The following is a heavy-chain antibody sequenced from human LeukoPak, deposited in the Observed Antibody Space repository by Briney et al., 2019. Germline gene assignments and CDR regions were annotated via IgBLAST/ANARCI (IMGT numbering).Heavy chain of an antibody. D-gene: IGHD1-26*01. CDR2: VSYDGSNK. V-gene: IGHV3-30*04. J-gene: IGHJ4*02. CDR3: ARVFFSGIVGATSRFDY. Sequence: PGRSLRLSCAASGFTFSSYAMHWVRQAPGKGLEWVAVVSYDGSNKYYADPVKGRFTISRDNSKNTLYLQMNSLRAEDTAVYYCARVFFSGIVGATSRFDYWGQGTLVTVSS. CDR1: GFTFSSYA.